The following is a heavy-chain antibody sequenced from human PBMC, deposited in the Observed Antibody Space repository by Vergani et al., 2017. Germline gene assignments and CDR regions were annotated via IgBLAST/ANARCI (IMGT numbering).Heavy chain of an antibody. Sequence: QLQLQESDPGLVKPSETLSLICTVSGGSIRSTFYYWGWIRQPPGKGLEWIGTIYYSGSTYYNPSLKSRVTISVDTSKNQFSLKLNSVTAADTAVYYCARHKEQLVPGNDYYYYYMDVWGKGTTVTVSS. V-gene: IGHV4-39*01. J-gene: IGHJ6*03. CDR1: GGSIRSTFYY. CDR2: IYYSGST. D-gene: IGHD6-13*01. CDR3: ARHKEQLVPGNDYYYYYMDV.